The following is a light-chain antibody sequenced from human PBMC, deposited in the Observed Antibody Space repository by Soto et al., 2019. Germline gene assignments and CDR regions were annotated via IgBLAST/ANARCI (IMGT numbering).Light chain of an antibody. Sequence: EIVLTQSPGTLSFSAGERATLSCRASQRVNSRYLAWYQQKPGQAPRLLIYGVSNRATGIPDRFSGSGSGTDFTLTINRLEPEDFAVYYCQQYDSSPRTFGQGTKVDIK. CDR3: QQYDSSPRT. J-gene: IGKJ1*01. CDR2: GVS. V-gene: IGKV3-20*01. CDR1: QRVNSRY.